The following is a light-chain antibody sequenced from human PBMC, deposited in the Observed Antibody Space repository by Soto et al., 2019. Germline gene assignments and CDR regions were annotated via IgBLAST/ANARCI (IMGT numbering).Light chain of an antibody. V-gene: IGLV2-11*01. CDR1: SSDVGDYNF. CDR2: DVS. J-gene: IGLJ3*02. Sequence: QSALTQPRSVSGSPGQSVTISCTGTSSDVGDYNFVSWYQQHPGKAPKLIIYDVSKRPSGVPDRFSGSKSGNTASLTISGPQAEDESDYYCCSYAGSFTWVFGGGTKLTVL. CDR3: CSYAGSFTWV.